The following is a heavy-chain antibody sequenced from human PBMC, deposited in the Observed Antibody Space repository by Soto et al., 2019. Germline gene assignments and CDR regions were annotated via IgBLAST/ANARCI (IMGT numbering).Heavy chain of an antibody. CDR1: RETFSSFA. V-gene: IGHV1-69*12. CDR3: ARDKDREQLGGNYYYALDV. J-gene: IGHJ6*02. Sequence: QVHLVQSGAEVKKPGSKRKVSCKGSRETFSSFAISWVRQAPGQGLEWMGGIIPIFRTPKYGQKFQGRVTITADEPTSTAYMELSSLRSEYTAVYYCARDKDREQLGGNYYYALDVWGQGTTVIVSS. CDR2: IIPIFRTP. D-gene: IGHD1-1*01.